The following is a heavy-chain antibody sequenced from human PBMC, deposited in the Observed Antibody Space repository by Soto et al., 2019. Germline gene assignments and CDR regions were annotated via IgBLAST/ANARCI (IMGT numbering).Heavy chain of an antibody. CDR3: ARVFSSGSGWMYYFDF. CDR1: SGSISSGNW. D-gene: IGHD6-25*01. V-gene: IGHV4-4*02. J-gene: IGHJ4*02. Sequence: QVQLQESGPGLVESSGTLSLTCEVSSGSISSGNWWSWVRQPPGKGLEWIGEIYYTGATNYNPSLKSRVTMNIDKSKDQFSLNLRSATAADTAVYYCARVFSSGSGWMYYFDFWGQGILVSVSS. CDR2: IYYTGAT.